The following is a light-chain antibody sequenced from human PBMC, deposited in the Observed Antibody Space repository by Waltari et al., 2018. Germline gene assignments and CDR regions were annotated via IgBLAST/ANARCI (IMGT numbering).Light chain of an antibody. CDR1: QSVSRY. J-gene: IGKJ3*01. CDR2: DVS. CDR3: QQRSNWLFT. V-gene: IGKV3-11*01. Sequence: ETVLTQSPATPSLSPGERATLSCRASQSVSRYLAWYQQKPGQAPRLLIYDVSNRATGIPARFSGSGSGTDFTLTISSLEPEDFAVYYCQQRSNWLFTFGPGTKVDIK.